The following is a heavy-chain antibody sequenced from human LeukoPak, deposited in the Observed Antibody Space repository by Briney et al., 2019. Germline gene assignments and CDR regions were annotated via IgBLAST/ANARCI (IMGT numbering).Heavy chain of an antibody. V-gene: IGHV3-74*01. J-gene: IGHJ4*02. Sequence: GGSLRLSCAASGFTFSSYWMHWVRQAPGKGLVWVSRINSDGSSTSYADSVKGRFTISRDNAKNTLYLQMYSLRAEDTAVYYCARGPYDGSGSYYVNYWGQGTLVTVSS. CDR1: GFTFSSYW. CDR2: INSDGSST. D-gene: IGHD3-10*01. CDR3: ARGPYDGSGSYYVNY.